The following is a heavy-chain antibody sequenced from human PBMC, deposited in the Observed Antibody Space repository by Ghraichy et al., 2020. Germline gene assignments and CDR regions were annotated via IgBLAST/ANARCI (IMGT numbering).Heavy chain of an antibody. CDR1: GFTFSSSA. D-gene: IGHD6-19*01. CDR3: GYRDSTGWYHY. V-gene: IGHV3-23*01. Sequence: GSLRLSCAASGFTFSSSAMTWVRQAPGKGLEWVSSITSSGGGTYYSDSVKGRFTISRDNSKNTVYQQMSSLRAEDTAIYYCGYRDSTGWYHYWGQGTLVTVSS. J-gene: IGHJ4*02. CDR2: ITSSGGGT.